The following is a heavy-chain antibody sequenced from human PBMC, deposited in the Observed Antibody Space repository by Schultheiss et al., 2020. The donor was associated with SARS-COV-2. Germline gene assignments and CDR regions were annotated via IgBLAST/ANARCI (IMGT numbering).Heavy chain of an antibody. CDR1: GYTFTSYY. V-gene: IGHV1-46*01. D-gene: IGHD4-11*01. CDR2: INPSGGST. Sequence: ASVKVSCKASGYTFTSYYMHWVRQAPGQGLEWMGIINPSGGSTSYAQKFQGRVTMTRDTSTSTVYMELSSLRSEDTAVYYCARDLSSTVTTGGNYYYGMDVWGQGTTVTVAS. J-gene: IGHJ6*02. CDR3: ARDLSSTVTTGGNYYYGMDV.